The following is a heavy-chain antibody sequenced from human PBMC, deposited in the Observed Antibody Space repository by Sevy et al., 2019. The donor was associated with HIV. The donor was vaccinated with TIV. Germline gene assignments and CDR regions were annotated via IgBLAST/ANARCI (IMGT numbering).Heavy chain of an antibody. Sequence: GGSLSLSCAASGHTFRKFSMRCVPPPPGGGREWVSTLSFGCGEIIYADSVKGRFTISRDNSKSSVCLQMNNLRPEDTAVYYCAREGCTKPHDYWGQGTLVTVSS. CDR2: LSFGCGEI. CDR1: GHTFRKFS. D-gene: IGHD2-8*01. V-gene: IGHV3-23*01. CDR3: AREGCTKPHDY. J-gene: IGHJ4*02.